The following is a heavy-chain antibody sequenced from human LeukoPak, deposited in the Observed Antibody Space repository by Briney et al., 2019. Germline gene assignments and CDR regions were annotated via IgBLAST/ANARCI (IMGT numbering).Heavy chain of an antibody. CDR1: GGSISSGGYY. CDR2: IYYSGST. Sequence: SQTLSLTCTVSGGSISSGGYYWSWIRQHPGKGLEWIGYIYYSGSTYYNPSLKSRVTISVDTSKNQFSLKLSSVTAADTAVYYCARDSVDIVATDNDAFDIWGQGTMVTVSS. CDR3: ARDSVDIVATDNDAFDI. J-gene: IGHJ3*02. D-gene: IGHD5-12*01. V-gene: IGHV4-31*03.